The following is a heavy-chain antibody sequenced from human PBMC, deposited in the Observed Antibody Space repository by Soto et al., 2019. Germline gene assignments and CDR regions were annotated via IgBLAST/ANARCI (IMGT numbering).Heavy chain of an antibody. V-gene: IGHV3-23*01. CDR1: GLTFDSYA. D-gene: IGHD2-2*01. Sequence: GGSLRLSWVPSGLTFDSYAMNWNRQAPGQGLEWVSVISGGGTSTYYADSVKGCFTVSRDNSENTMYLHMNSLSAEETGVYYCAKERFGYDLGIVPAATLIGLAVWGEGTTVTVSS. CDR2: ISGGGTST. CDR3: AKERFGYDLGIVPAATLIGLAV. J-gene: IGHJ6*04.